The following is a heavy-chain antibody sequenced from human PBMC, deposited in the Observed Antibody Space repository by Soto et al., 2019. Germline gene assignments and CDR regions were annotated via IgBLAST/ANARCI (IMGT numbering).Heavy chain of an antibody. CDR3: ARHLDYYDSSGYYDWFDP. V-gene: IGHV4-59*08. Sequence: KLSETLSLTCTVSGGSISSYYWSWIRQPPGKGLEWIGYIYYSGSTNYNPSLKSRVTISVDTSKNQFSLKLSSVTAADTAVYYCARHLDYYDSSGYYDWFDPWGQGTLVTVSS. J-gene: IGHJ5*02. CDR1: GGSISSYY. D-gene: IGHD3-22*01. CDR2: IYYSGST.